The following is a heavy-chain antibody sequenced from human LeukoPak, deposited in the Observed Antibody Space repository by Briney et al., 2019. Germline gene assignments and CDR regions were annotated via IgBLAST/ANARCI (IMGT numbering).Heavy chain of an antibody. D-gene: IGHD3-16*01. CDR1: GGSISSYY. V-gene: IGHV4-59*01. J-gene: IGHJ4*02. CDR2: IYYSGST. CDR3: ARDLGGTKDY. Sequence: SETLSLTCTVSGGSISSYYWSWIRQPPGKGLEWIGYIYYSGSTNYNPSLKSRVTISVDTSENQFSLKLSSVTAADTAVYYCARDLGGTKDYWGQGTLVTVSS.